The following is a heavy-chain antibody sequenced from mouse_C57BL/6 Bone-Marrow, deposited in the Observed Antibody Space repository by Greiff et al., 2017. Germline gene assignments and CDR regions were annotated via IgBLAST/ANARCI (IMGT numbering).Heavy chain of an antibody. CDR3: ATERFAY. CDR2: ISSGSSTI. Sequence: EVKLVESGGGLVKPGGSLKLSCAASGFTFSDYGMHWVRQAPEKGLEWVAYISSGSSTIYYADTVKGRVTITRDNAKNTLFLQMTSLRSEDTAMYYCATERFAYWGQGTLVTVSA. J-gene: IGHJ3*01. V-gene: IGHV5-17*01. CDR1: GFTFSDYG.